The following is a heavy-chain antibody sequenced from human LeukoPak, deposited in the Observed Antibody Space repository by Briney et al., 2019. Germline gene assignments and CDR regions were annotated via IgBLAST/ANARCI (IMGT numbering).Heavy chain of an antibody. Sequence: GASVKVSCKASGGTFSSYAISWVRQAPGQGLEWMGGIIPIFGTANYAQKFQGRVTITADESTSTAYMELSSLRSEDTAVYYCARVGNNPWSRPFDYWGQGTLVTVSS. V-gene: IGHV1-69*13. D-gene: IGHD1/OR15-1a*01. CDR3: ARVGNNPWSRPFDY. CDR2: IIPIFGTA. CDR1: GGTFSSYA. J-gene: IGHJ4*02.